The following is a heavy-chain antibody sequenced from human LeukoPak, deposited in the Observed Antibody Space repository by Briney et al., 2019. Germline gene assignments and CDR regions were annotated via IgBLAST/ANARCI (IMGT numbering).Heavy chain of an antibody. CDR2: IYPGDSDT. J-gene: IGHJ4*02. D-gene: IGHD3-10*01. V-gene: IGHV5-51*01. Sequence: NRGESLKISCTASGYNFINYWIGWARQMPGKGVEWMGIIYPGDSDTRYKPSFQGQVTISADKSIGTAYLQWSSLKSSDTAMYFCVRLEASGSHGVYWGQGTLVTVSS. CDR1: GYNFINYW. CDR3: VRLEASGSHGVY.